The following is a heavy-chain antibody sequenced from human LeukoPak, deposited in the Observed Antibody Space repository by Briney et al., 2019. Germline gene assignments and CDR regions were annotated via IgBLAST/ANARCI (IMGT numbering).Heavy chain of an antibody. V-gene: IGHV3-30-3*01. Sequence: GRSLRLSCAASGFTFSSYAMHWVREAPGKGLEWVAVISYDGSDYYADSVKGRFTISRDNSRDTLYLEMNSLRAEDRAVYYCARANSSAWHNFDFWGQGTLVTVSS. CDR2: ISYDGSD. CDR3: ARANSSAWHNFDF. J-gene: IGHJ4*02. D-gene: IGHD6-19*01. CDR1: GFTFSSYA.